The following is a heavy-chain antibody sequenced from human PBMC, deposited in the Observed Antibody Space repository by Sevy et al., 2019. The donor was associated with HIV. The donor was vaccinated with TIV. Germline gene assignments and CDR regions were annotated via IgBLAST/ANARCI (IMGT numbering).Heavy chain of an antibody. CDR3: ARGQWEHPF. CDR1: GGSFSGYY. Sequence: SENLSLTCAVYGGSFSGYYWTCIRQPPGKGLEWIGEIMPGGITNYNPSLKSRVTISIDTSKNQFSLKVKSVTAADTAIYYRARGQWEHPFWGQGTQVVVSS. D-gene: IGHD1-26*01. CDR2: IMPGGIT. J-gene: IGHJ4*02. V-gene: IGHV4-34*01.